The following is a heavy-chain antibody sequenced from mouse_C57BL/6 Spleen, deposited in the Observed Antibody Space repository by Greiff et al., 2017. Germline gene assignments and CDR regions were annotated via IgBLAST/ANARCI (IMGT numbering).Heavy chain of an antibody. CDR3: ARGAWFAY. Sequence: EVQLQQSGPELVKPGASVKISCKASGYTFTDYNMDWVKQSHGKSLEWIGDINPNNGGTIYNQKFKGKATLTVDKSSSTAYMELRSLTSEDTAVYYCARGAWFAYWGQGTLVTVSA. V-gene: IGHV1-18*01. CDR1: GYTFTDYN. CDR2: INPNNGGT. J-gene: IGHJ3*01.